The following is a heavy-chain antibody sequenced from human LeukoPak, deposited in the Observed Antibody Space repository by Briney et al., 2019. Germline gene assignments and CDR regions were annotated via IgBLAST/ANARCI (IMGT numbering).Heavy chain of an antibody. D-gene: IGHD3-3*01. CDR3: ARDLEWLYPGGAFDI. CDR2: IIPIFGTA. V-gene: IGHV1-69*06. CDR1: GGTFSSYA. J-gene: IGHJ3*02. Sequence: SVKVSCKASGGTFSSYAISWVRQAPGQGLEWMGGIIPIFGTANYAQKFQGRVTITADKSTSTAYMELSRLRSDDTAVYYCARDLEWLYPGGAFDIWGQGTMVTVSS.